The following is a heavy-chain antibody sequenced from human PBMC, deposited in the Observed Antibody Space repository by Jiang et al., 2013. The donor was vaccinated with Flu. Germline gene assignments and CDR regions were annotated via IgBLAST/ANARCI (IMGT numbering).Heavy chain of an antibody. V-gene: IGHV6-1*01. Sequence: QTLSLTCAISGDSFSSSSVAWNWIRQSPSRGLEWLGRTYYRSKWYSDYASSVKSRITINPDTSKIRFSLQLNSVTSEDTAVYYCVRGRNSAFDIWGQGTMVTVSS. J-gene: IGHJ3*02. CDR2: TYYRSKWYS. CDR3: VRGRNSAFDI. D-gene: IGHD1-14*01. CDR1: GDSFSSSSVA.